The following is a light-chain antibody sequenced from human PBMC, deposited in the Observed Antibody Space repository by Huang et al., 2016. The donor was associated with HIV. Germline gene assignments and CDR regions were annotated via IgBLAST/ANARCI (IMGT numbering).Light chain of an antibody. V-gene: IGKV1-39*01. J-gene: IGKJ1*01. Sequence: DIQMTQSPSSLSASVGGRITVTCRASQSISSYLNWYQQRPGSAPKLLIYATSSLQRGVPSRCSGRGTGTTFILTISDLQPEEFGTYYCQQTYTTPWTFGQGTKVEVK. CDR2: ATS. CDR3: QQTYTTPWT. CDR1: QSISSY.